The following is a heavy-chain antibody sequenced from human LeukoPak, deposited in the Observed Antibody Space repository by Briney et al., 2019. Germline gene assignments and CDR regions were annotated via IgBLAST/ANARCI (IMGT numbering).Heavy chain of an antibody. V-gene: IGHV3-21*01. CDR3: ARAWGDYEIGY. D-gene: IGHD4-17*01. J-gene: IGHJ4*02. CDR1: GFTFSRYW. CDR2: ISSSSSYI. Sequence: GGSLRLSCAASGFTFSRYWMSWVRQAPGKGLEWVSSISSSSSYIYYADSVKGRFTISRDNAKNSLYLQMNSLRAEDTAVYYCARAWGDYEIGYWGQGTLVTVSS.